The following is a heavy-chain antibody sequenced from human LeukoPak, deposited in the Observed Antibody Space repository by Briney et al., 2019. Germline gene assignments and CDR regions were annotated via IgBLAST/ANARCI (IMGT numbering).Heavy chain of an antibody. CDR2: IYHSGST. J-gene: IGHJ5*02. Sequence: SETLSLTCTVSGFSISSGYYWGWIRQPPGKGLEWIGSIYHSGSTYYNPSLKSRVTISVDTSKNQFSLKLSSVTAADTAVYYCARGLMTTANWFDPWGQGTLVTVSS. CDR3: ARGLMTTANWFDP. D-gene: IGHD4-17*01. V-gene: IGHV4-38-2*02. CDR1: GFSISSGYY.